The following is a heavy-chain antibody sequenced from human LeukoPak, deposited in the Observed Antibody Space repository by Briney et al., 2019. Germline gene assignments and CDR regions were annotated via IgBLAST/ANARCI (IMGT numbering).Heavy chain of an antibody. V-gene: IGHV3-23*01. CDR1: GFAFSSYA. Sequence: PGGSLRLSCAASGFAFSSYAMSWVRQAPGKGPEWVSSISARDFTTYYADSVKGRFTFSRDNSKNTLYLQMNSLRAEDTAVYYCARSGRGGAFDIWGQGTMVTVSS. CDR3: ARSGRGGAFDI. D-gene: IGHD1-26*01. CDR2: ISARDFTT. J-gene: IGHJ3*02.